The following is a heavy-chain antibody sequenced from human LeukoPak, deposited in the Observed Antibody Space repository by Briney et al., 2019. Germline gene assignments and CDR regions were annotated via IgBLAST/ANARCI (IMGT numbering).Heavy chain of an antibody. CDR2: ISYDGSNK. V-gene: IGHV3-30*03. Sequence: GGSLRLSCAASGFTFSSYGMHWVRQAPGKGLEWVAVISYDGSNKYYADSVKGRFTISRDNAKNSLYLQMNSLRAEDTAVYYCATLSDISIPYWGQGTLVTVSS. D-gene: IGHD2-2*02. CDR1: GFTFSSYG. CDR3: ATLSDISIPY. J-gene: IGHJ4*02.